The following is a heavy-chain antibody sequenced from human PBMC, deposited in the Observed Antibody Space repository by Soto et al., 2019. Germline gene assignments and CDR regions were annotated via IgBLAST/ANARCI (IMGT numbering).Heavy chain of an antibody. D-gene: IGHD1-1*01. V-gene: IGHV1-69*13. J-gene: IGHJ5*02. Sequence: GASVKVSCKASGVTFSSYAISWVRQAPGQGLEWMGGIIPIFGTANYAQKFQGRVTITADESTSTAYMELSSLRSEDTAVYYCARDPERSNWFDPWGQGTLVTVSS. CDR2: IIPIFGTA. CDR3: ARDPERSNWFDP. CDR1: GVTFSSYA.